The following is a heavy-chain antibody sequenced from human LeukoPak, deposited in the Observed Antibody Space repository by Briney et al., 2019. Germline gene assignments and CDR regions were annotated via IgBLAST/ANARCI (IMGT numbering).Heavy chain of an antibody. Sequence: GGSLRLSCAASGFTFSSYGMHWVRQAPGKGLEWVAVIWYDGSNKYYADSVKGRFTISRDNSKNTLYLQMNSLRAEDTAVYYCASNYYDSSGQLLSYWGQGTLVTVSS. J-gene: IGHJ4*02. CDR1: GFTFSSYG. CDR3: ASNYYDSSGQLLSY. D-gene: IGHD3-22*01. CDR2: IWYDGSNK. V-gene: IGHV3-33*01.